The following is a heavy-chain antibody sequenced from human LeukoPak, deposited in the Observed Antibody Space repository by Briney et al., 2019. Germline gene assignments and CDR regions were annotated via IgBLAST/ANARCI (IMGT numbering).Heavy chain of an antibody. CDR1: GFTFSSYA. J-gene: IGHJ4*02. CDR2: ISGSTGRT. V-gene: IGHV3-23*01. Sequence: GGSLRLSCVASGFTFSSYAMTWLRQAPGKGLEGVSYISGSTGRTYYADSARGRFTISRDNSKNTLYVQLSSLRAEDTARYYCARGDHYYDFLIEHWGQGTLVTVSS. CDR3: ARGDHYYDFLIEH. D-gene: IGHD3-3*01.